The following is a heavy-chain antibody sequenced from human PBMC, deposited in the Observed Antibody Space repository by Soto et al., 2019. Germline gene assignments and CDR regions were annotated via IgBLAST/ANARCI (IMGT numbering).Heavy chain of an antibody. CDR2: IYYSGST. V-gene: IGHV4-31*03. D-gene: IGHD2-8*01. CDR3: ARAFLGYCTNGVCSSFDY. Sequence: QVQLQESGPGLVKPSQTLSLTCTVSGGSISSGGYYWSWIRQQPGKGLEWIGYIYYSGSTYYNPSLKSRVTISVDTSKNQFSLKLSSVTAADTAVYYCARAFLGYCTNGVCSSFDYWGQGTLVTFSS. J-gene: IGHJ4*02. CDR1: GGSISSGGYY.